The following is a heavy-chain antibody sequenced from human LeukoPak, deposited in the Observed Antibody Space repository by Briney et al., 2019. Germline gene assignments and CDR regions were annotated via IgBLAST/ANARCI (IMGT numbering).Heavy chain of an antibody. CDR2: IKTDGSEK. J-gene: IGHJ1*01. CDR1: GFTFSNYW. Sequence: PGGSLRLSCEGSGFTFSNYWMGWVRLAPGKGLQCVANIKTDGSEKYYVDSVKGRFTISRDNAKNSLYLQMNSLRAEDTAVYYCATYSSLNRREFQYWGQGTLLTVSS. CDR3: ATYSSLNRREFQY. V-gene: IGHV3-7*01. D-gene: IGHD3-22*01.